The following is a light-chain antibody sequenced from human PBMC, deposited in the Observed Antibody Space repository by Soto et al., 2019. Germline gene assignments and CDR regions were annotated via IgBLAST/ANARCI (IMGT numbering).Light chain of an antibody. J-gene: IGKJ5*01. V-gene: IGKV3-11*01. CDR1: QSVSSY. CDR2: DAS. Sequence: ILLTQSPATLSLSPGERATLSWRASQSVSSYLAWYQQKPGQAPRLLIYDASNRATGIPARFSGSGSGTDFNLTISSLETEDFAAYYCQQRSNWQITFGQGTRLEIK. CDR3: QQRSNWQIT.